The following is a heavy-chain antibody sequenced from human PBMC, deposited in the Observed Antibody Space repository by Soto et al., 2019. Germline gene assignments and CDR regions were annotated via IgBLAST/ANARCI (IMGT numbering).Heavy chain of an antibody. CDR3: ARGPSGDKVDY. D-gene: IGHD1-26*01. CDR1: GASISNGYYS. V-gene: IGHV4-30-4*01. Sequence: QVQLQAPGPRLVEPSHTLSLTCTVSGASISNGYYSWSWIRQSPGTGLEWIGHIHSGGTTYSKPSLKMRLTISVDMSKNQFSLKLSSLTAADTAVYYCARGPSGDKVDYWGPGTLVSVSS. CDR2: IHSGGTT. J-gene: IGHJ4*02.